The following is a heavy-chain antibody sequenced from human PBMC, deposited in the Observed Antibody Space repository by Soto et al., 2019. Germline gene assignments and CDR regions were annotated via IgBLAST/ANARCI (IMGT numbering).Heavy chain of an antibody. Sequence: SETLSLTCAVYGGSFSGYYWSWLRQPPGKGLEWIGEINHSGSTNYNPSLKSRVTISVDTAKNQFSLKLSSVTAADTAVDYCARGRRNWNYGTQTYYFDYWGQGTLVTVSS. CDR2: INHSGST. D-gene: IGHD1-7*01. CDR3: ARGRRNWNYGTQTYYFDY. V-gene: IGHV4-34*01. CDR1: GGSFSGYY. J-gene: IGHJ4*02.